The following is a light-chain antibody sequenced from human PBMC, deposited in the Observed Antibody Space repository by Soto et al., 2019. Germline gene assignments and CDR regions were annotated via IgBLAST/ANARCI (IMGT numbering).Light chain of an antibody. CDR2: WAS. CDR3: QQCYSAPLT. Sequence: DIVMTQSPDSLAVSLGERATINCKSSQNILYTNNKNYLVWYQQKPGQPPKLLISWASTRESGVPDRFSGSGSGPDFTLTISSLQADDVAVYYCQQCYSAPLTFGGGTKVEI. J-gene: IGKJ4*01. V-gene: IGKV4-1*01. CDR1: QNILYTNNKNY.